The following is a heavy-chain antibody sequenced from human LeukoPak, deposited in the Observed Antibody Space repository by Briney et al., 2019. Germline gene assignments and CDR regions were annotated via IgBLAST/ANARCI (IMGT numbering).Heavy chain of an antibody. V-gene: IGHV4-34*01. CDR2: INHSGST. CDR1: GGSISSYY. Sequence: SETLSLTCTVPGGSISSYYWSWIRQPPGKGLGWIGEINHSGSTNYNPSLKSRVTISVDTSKNQFSLKLSSVTAADTAVYYCARPQYYGSGSYYYWGQGTLVTVSS. J-gene: IGHJ4*02. CDR3: ARPQYYGSGSYYY. D-gene: IGHD3-10*01.